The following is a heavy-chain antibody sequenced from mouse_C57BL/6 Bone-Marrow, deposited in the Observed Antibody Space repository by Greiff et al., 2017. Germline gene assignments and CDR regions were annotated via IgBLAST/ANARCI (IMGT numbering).Heavy chain of an antibody. CDR1: GYAFTNYL. CDR3: ARFSPRGFAY. J-gene: IGHJ3*01. Sequence: QVQLQQSGAELVRPGTSVKVSCKASGYAFTNYLIEWVKQRPGQGLEWIGVINPGSGGTNYNEKFKGKATLTADKSSSTAYMQLSSLTSADSAVYFCARFSPRGFAYWGQGTLVTVSA. CDR2: INPGSGGT. V-gene: IGHV1-54*01. D-gene: IGHD3-3*01.